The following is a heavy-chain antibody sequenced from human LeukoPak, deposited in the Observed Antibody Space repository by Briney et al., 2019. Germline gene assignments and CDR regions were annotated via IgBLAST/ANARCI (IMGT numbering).Heavy chain of an antibody. D-gene: IGHD5-12*01. Sequence: GGSLRLSCAASGFTFSSYAMNWVRQAPGKGLEWVSAISGSGNSTYYADSVKGRFTISRDNSKNTLYLQMNSLRAEDTAVYYCAKGIHSGYDYPFDYWGQGNLVTVSS. CDR3: AKGIHSGYDYPFDY. V-gene: IGHV3-23*01. CDR1: GFTFSSYA. J-gene: IGHJ4*02. CDR2: ISGSGNST.